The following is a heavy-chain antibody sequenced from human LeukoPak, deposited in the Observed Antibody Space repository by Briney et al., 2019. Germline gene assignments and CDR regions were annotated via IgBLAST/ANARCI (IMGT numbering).Heavy chain of an antibody. Sequence: GASVKVSCKASGYTFSSQHIHWVRQAPGQGLAWMGKINPSFNPGVDVTSYAQKFQGRVTMTRDTSTSTVYIELSSLRSEDTAVYYCASGWAARAIDYWGQGTLVTVSS. J-gene: IGHJ4*02. CDR1: GYTFSSQH. CDR3: ASGWAARAIDY. CDR2: INPSFNPGVDVT. D-gene: IGHD6-6*01. V-gene: IGHV1-46*01.